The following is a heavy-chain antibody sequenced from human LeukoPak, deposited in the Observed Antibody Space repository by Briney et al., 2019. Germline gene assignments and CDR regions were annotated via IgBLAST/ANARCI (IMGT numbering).Heavy chain of an antibody. J-gene: IGHJ4*02. CDR2: ISSSGSTI. CDR1: SYX. V-gene: IGHV3-48*03. Sequence: SYXXXWVRQAPGKGLEWVSYISSSGSTIYYADSVKGRFTISRDNAKNSLYLQMNSLRAEDTAVYYCARDRFGAGGVRHWGQGTLVTVSS. CDR3: ARDRFGAGGVRH. D-gene: IGHD3-3*01.